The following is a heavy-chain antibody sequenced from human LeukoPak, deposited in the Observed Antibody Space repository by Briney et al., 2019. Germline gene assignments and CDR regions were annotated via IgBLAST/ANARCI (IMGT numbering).Heavy chain of an antibody. V-gene: IGHV3-21*01. CDR1: GFTFSNYV. D-gene: IGHD5-18*01. Sequence: PGGSLSLSCAASGFTFSNYVMSWVRQAPGKGLEWVSSISTTSSYIYYADSVKGRFTFSRDNAKNSLYLQMNSLRAEDTAVYYCARLRAGYRYGYGAFDIWGQGTMVTVSS. J-gene: IGHJ3*02. CDR3: ARLRAGYRYGYGAFDI. CDR2: ISTTSSYI.